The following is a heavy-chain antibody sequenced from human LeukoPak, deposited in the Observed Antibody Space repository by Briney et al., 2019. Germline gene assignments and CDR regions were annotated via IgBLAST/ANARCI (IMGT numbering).Heavy chain of an antibody. CDR2: IKQDGSEK. Sequence: GGSLRLSCAASGFTFSSYWMSWVLQAPGKGLEWVANIKQDGSEKYYVDSVKGRFTISRDNAKNSLYLQMNSLRAEDTAVYYCARGRFGEYFDYWGQGILVTVSS. CDR3: ARGRFGEYFDY. J-gene: IGHJ4*02. V-gene: IGHV3-7*01. CDR1: GFTFSSYW. D-gene: IGHD3-10*01.